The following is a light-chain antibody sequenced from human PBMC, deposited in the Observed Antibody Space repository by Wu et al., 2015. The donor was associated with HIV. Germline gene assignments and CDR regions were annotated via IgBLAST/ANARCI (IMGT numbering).Light chain of an antibody. CDR2: AAS. J-gene: IGKJ2*03. V-gene: IGKV1-NL1*01. CDR1: QGISNS. Sequence: DIQMTQSPSSLSASVGDRVTITCRASQGISNSLAWYQQKPGKAPKLLLYAASRLESGVPSRFSGCGSGTDYTLTISSLQPEDFATYYCQQYYSTPSFGQGTKLEIK. CDR3: QQYYSTPS.